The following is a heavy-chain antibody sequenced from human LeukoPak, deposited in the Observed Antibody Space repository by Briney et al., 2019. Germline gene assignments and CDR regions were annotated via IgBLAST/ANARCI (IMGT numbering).Heavy chain of an antibody. CDR1: GFTFSSYW. V-gene: IGHV3-7*01. CDR3: ARDDSSSSFDY. Sequence: GGSLRLSCAASGFTFSSYWMSWVRQAPGKGLEWVANIKQDGSEKYYVDSVKGRFTISRDSAKNSLYLQMNSLRAEDTAVYYCARDDSSSSFDYWGQGTLVTVSS. D-gene: IGHD6-6*01. CDR2: IKQDGSEK. J-gene: IGHJ4*02.